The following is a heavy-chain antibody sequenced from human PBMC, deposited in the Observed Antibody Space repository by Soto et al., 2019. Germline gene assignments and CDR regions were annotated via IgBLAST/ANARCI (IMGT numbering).Heavy chain of an antibody. J-gene: IGHJ6*02. D-gene: IGHD6-19*01. CDR3: ARGIEGWYQGRYYYGMDV. V-gene: IGHV4-61*01. CDR1: GGSISSGSYY. CDR2: IYYSGST. Sequence: QVQLQESGPGLVKPSETLSLTCTVSGGSISSGSYYWSWIRQPPGKGLEWIGYIYYSGSTNYNPSLKSRVTISVDTSKNQFSLKLSSMPAADTAVYYCARGIEGWYQGRYYYGMDVWGQGTTVTVSS.